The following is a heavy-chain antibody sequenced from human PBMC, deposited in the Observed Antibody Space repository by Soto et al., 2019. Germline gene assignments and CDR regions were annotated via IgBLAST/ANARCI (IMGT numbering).Heavy chain of an antibody. CDR3: ARQLGSGYYYAFDY. Sequence: SETLSLTCTVSGGSISSSSYYWGWIRQPPGKGLEWIGSIYYSGSTYYNPSLKSRVTISVDTSKNQFSLMLSSVTAADTAVYYCARQLGSGYYYAFDYWGQGTLVTVSS. CDR2: IYYSGST. D-gene: IGHD3-22*01. CDR1: GGSISSSSYY. J-gene: IGHJ4*02. V-gene: IGHV4-39*01.